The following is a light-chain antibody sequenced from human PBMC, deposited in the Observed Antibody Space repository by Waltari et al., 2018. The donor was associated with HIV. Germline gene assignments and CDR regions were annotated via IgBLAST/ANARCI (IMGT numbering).Light chain of an antibody. CDR1: SSNIGSHS. CDR3: ATWDDSLSGRV. J-gene: IGLJ3*02. CDR2: RHN. Sequence: QSVLTQPPSASGTPGQRVTISCSGSSSNIGSHSVYWYQQLPGTAPKLLIYRHNERPSGVPDRFSASKSGTSASLAISGLRSEDEADYYCATWDDSLSGRVFGGGTKLTVL. V-gene: IGLV1-47*01.